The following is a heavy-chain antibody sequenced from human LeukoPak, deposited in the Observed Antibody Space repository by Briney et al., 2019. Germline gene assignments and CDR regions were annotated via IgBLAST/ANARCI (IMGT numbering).Heavy chain of an antibody. Sequence: SETLSLTCTVSGGSISSYYWSWIRQPPGKGLEWIGYIYYSGSTNYNPSLKSRVTISEDTSKNQFSLKLSSVTAADTAVYYCARLRENWFDPWGQGTLVTVSS. CDR1: GGSISSYY. CDR2: IYYSGST. V-gene: IGHV4-59*08. J-gene: IGHJ5*02. CDR3: ARLRENWFDP.